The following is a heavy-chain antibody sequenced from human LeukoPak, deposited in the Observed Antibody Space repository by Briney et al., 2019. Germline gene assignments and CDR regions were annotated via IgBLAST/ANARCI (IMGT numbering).Heavy chain of an antibody. D-gene: IGHD4-23*01. CDR2: INHSEST. V-gene: IGHV4-34*01. CDR3: ARLQLIQTTVLTPVEYYYYGMDV. CDR1: GGSFSGSY. J-gene: IGHJ6*02. Sequence: SETLSLTCAVHGGSFSGSYWSWIPQTPGKGLEWNGEINHSESTNYNPSLKSRLTISEDTSKNQFSLKLSAVTAADTAVYYCARLQLIQTTVLTPVEYYYYGMDVWGQGTTVTVSS.